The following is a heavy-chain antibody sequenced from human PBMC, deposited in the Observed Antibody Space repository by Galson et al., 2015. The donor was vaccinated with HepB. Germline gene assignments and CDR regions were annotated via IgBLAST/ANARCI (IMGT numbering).Heavy chain of an antibody. Sequence: SLRLSCEASEFTFSGYSFHWVRQAPGRGLQWVAIISPDGKNKDYADSVKGRFTISRDNSKSTLFLQMNSLRPDDSAVYYCARGDDNGDVSFDFWGQRTLVTVSS. D-gene: IGHD4-17*01. CDR3: ARGDDNGDVSFDF. J-gene: IGHJ4*02. V-gene: IGHV3-30*04. CDR2: ISPDGKNK. CDR1: EFTFSGYS.